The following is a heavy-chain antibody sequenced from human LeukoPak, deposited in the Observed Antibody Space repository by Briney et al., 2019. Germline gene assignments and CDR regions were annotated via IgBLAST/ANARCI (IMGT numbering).Heavy chain of an antibody. CDR1: GGSISSGGYY. CDR3: ARYVGRDYDFWSGYYAGISNWFDP. D-gene: IGHD3-3*01. V-gene: IGHV4-31*03. J-gene: IGHJ5*02. Sequence: SETLSLTCTVSGGSISSGGYYWSWIRQHPGKGLEWIGYIYYSGSTYYNPSLKSRVTISVDTSKNQFSLKLSSVTAADTAVYYCARYVGRDYDFWSGYYAGISNWFDPWGQGTLVTVSS. CDR2: IYYSGST.